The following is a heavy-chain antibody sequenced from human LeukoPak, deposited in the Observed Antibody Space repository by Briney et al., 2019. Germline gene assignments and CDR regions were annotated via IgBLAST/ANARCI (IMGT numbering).Heavy chain of an antibody. D-gene: IGHD5-12*01. Sequence: ASVKVSCKASGYTFTTYTIHWVRQAPGQRLEWMGWINAGNDNTKYSQKFQDRVTITRDTSASTAYMELSSLRSEDTAMYYCASSRGYDVGGYSDYWGQGTLVTVSS. CDR1: GYTFTTYT. CDR3: ASSRGYDVGGYSDY. J-gene: IGHJ4*02. V-gene: IGHV1-3*01. CDR2: INAGNDNT.